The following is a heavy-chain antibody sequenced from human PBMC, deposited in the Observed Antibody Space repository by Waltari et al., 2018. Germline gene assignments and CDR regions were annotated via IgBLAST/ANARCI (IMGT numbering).Heavy chain of an antibody. Sequence: QAPIQQWGTGQLKASETLSLTCAGYNVPLTESYRSWVRQAPGKGLEWIGEISHEGDTKYKSSLRNRLTLSVDTSTKQFSLTLRSVIAADTATYYCARGGTFPGYYYYMDIWGKGTPVTVSS. V-gene: IGHV4-34*01. J-gene: IGHJ6*03. CDR3: ARGGTFPGYYYYMDI. CDR2: ISHEGDT. CDR1: NVPLTESY. D-gene: IGHD3-22*01.